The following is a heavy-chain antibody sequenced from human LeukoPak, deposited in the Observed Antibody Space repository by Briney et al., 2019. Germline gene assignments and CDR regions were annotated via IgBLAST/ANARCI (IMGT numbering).Heavy chain of an antibody. D-gene: IGHD3-3*01. CDR1: GGSFSGYY. CDR3: ARGIPVYGVIMIYYSYYMDV. CDR2: INHSGST. J-gene: IGHJ6*03. V-gene: IGHV4-34*01. Sequence: PSETLSLTCAVYGGSFSGYYWSWIRQPPGKGLKWIGEINHSGSTNYNPSLKSRATISVDTSKNQFSLKLNSVTAADTAVYYCARGIPVYGVIMIYYSYYMDVWGKGTTVTVSS.